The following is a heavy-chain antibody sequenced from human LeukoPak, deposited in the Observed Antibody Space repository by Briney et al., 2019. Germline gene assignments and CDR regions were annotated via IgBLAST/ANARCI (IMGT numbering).Heavy chain of an antibody. CDR3: AKDRGWTNWFDP. CDR1: GFTFSSYG. Sequence: GGSLRLSCAASGFTFSSYGMSWVRQAPGKGLEWVSAISGSGGSTYYADSVKGRFTISRDNSKNTLYLQMNSLRAEDTAVYYCAKDRGWTNWFDPWGQGALVTVSS. J-gene: IGHJ5*02. CDR2: ISGSGGST. V-gene: IGHV3-23*01. D-gene: IGHD3-10*01.